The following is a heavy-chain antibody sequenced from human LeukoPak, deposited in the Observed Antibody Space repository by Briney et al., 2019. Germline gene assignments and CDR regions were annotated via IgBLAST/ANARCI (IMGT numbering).Heavy chain of an antibody. CDR2: ISGSGGST. CDR3: AKDQLSIAAAGDNWFDP. V-gene: IGHV3-23*01. D-gene: IGHD6-13*01. J-gene: IGHJ5*02. CDR1: GFTFSSYS. Sequence: GGSLRLSCAASGFTFSSYSMNWVRQAPGKGLEWVSAISGSGGSTYYADSVKGRFTISRDNSKNKLYLQMNSLRAEDTAVYYCAKDQLSIAAAGDNWFDPWGQGTLVTVSS.